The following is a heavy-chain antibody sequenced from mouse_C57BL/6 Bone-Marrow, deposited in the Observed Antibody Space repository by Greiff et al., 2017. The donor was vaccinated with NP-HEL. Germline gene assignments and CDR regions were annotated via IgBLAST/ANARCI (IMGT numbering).Heavy chain of an antibody. V-gene: IGHV1-15*01. CDR1: GYTFTDYE. J-gene: IGHJ4*01. CDR3: TRNSSGYGMDY. CDR2: IDPETGGT. D-gene: IGHD3-2*02. Sequence: VKLQQSGAELVRPGASVTLSCKASGYTFTDYEMHWVKQTPVHGLEWIGAIDPETGGTAYNQKFKGKAILTADKSSSTAYMELRSLTSEDSAVYYCTRNSSGYGMDYWGQGTSVTVSS.